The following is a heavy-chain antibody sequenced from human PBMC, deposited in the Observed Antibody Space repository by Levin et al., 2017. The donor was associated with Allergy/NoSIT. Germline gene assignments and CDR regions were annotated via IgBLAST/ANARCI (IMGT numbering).Heavy chain of an antibody. V-gene: IGHV2-5*02. CDR3: VSRRYWAYYFDY. J-gene: IGHJ4*02. CDR2: IFWDDDK. Sequence: SGPTLVKPTQTLTLTCAFSGVSLNTTGVGVGWIRQPPGKAPEWLALIFWDDDKRYSPSLKNRLTITRDTSKKEVVLTMTNMDPVDTATYYCVSRRYWAYYFDYWGQGTLVTVSS. CDR1: GVSLNTTGVG. D-gene: IGHD2-15*01.